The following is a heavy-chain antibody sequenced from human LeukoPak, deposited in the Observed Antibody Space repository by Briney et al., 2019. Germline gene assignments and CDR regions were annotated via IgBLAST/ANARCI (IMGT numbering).Heavy chain of an antibody. D-gene: IGHD2-2*01. V-gene: IGHV1-69*04. J-gene: IGHJ4*02. CDR2: IIPILGIA. Sequence: SVKVSCKASGGTFSSYAISWVRQAPGQGLEWMGRIIPILGIANYAQKFQGRVTITADKSTGTAYMELSSLRSEDTAVYYCARSPPGEYHDYWGQGTLVTVSS. CDR1: GGTFSSYA. CDR3: ARSPPGEYHDY.